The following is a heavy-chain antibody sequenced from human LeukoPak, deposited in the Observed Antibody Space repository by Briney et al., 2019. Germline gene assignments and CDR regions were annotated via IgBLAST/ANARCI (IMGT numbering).Heavy chain of an antibody. D-gene: IGHD2/OR15-2a*01. CDR3: ARDEDTSALSEY. V-gene: IGHV3-23*01. CDR1: GFNFGRNT. CDR2: ISNTGGRA. J-gene: IGHJ4*02. Sequence: GGSLRLSCAGSGFNFGRNTMSWVRQAPGGGLEWVSAISNTGGRADYADSVRGRFTISRDNSKSTLYLQMDSLRAEDTAVYYCARDEDTSALSEYWGQGTLVTVSS.